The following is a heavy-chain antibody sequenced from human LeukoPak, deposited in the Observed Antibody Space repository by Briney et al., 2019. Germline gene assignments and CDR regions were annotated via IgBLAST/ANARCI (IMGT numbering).Heavy chain of an antibody. CDR2: INSDGSTT. CDR3: ARDGTAANFDY. D-gene: IGHD6-13*01. J-gene: IGHJ4*02. Sequence: PGGSLRLSCGAPGFTFRTYWMHWVRQAPGKGLVWVSRINSDGSTTDYADSVKGRFTISRDNAKNTVYLQMNSLRAEDTAVYYCARDGTAANFDYWGQGALLTVSS. V-gene: IGHV3-74*01. CDR1: GFTFRTYW.